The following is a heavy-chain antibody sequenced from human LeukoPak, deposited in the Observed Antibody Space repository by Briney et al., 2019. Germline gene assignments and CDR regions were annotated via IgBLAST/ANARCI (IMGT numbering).Heavy chain of an antibody. CDR1: GFIFTSYD. V-gene: IGHV3-48*01. Sequence: GGSLRLSCAASGFIFTSYDMNWVRPAPGKGLGGVSYISRSSVTIYYAVSVKGQLPVSRDNDKNSLYLQMNSLSAEDTAVHYCVGSPHFDYWGQGTLVTVSS. CDR3: VGSPHFDY. J-gene: IGHJ4*02. CDR2: ISRSSVTI.